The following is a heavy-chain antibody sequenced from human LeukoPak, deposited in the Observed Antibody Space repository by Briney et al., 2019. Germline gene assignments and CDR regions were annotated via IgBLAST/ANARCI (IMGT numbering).Heavy chain of an antibody. J-gene: IGHJ4*02. Sequence: GGSLRLSCAASGFTFSSYAMSWVRQAPGKGLEWVSAISGSGGSTYYADSVKGRFTISRDNSKNTLYLQMNSLRAEDTAVYYCVRSPYGDYDQGDYCGQGTLVTVSS. V-gene: IGHV3-23*01. D-gene: IGHD4-17*01. CDR2: ISGSGGST. CDR3: VRSPYGDYDQGDY. CDR1: GFTFSSYA.